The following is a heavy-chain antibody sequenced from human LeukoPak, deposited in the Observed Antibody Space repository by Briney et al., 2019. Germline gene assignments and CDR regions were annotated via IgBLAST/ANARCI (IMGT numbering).Heavy chain of an antibody. D-gene: IGHD3-16*01. CDR1: GGSFSSYY. V-gene: IGHV4-34*01. J-gene: IGHJ6*03. CDR3: ARAIDVSYYYYMDV. Sequence: PSETLSLTCAVYGGSFSSYYWSWIRQPPGKGLEWIGEINRSGSTNYNPSLTSRVTISVDTSKNQFSLKLSSVTAADTAVYYCARAIDVSYYYYMDVWGKGTTVTISS. CDR2: INRSGST.